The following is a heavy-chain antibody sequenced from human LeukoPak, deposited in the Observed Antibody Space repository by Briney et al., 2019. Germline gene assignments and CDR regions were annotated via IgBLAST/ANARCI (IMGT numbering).Heavy chain of an antibody. CDR2: IKEDGSEK. D-gene: IGHD4-17*01. CDR1: GFTFSTHW. CDR3: ARAPYGENY. Sequence: PGGSLRLSCAASGFTFSTHWMIWVRQAPGRGLEWVANIKEDGSEKYYVDSVKGRFTISRDNAKNSLYLQMNSLRVEDTAVYYCARAPYGENYWGQGTLVTVSS. V-gene: IGHV3-7*01. J-gene: IGHJ4*02.